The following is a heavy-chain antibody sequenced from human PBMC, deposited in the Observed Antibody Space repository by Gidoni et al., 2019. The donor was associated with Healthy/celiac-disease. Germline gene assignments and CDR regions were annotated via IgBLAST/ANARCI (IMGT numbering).Heavy chain of an antibody. V-gene: IGHV1-69*06. CDR3: ARVPAVAGKSGNWFDP. Sequence: QVQLVQSGAEVKKPGSSVKVSCKAYGGTFSSYALRWVRRAPGQGLEWMGGTIPIFGTANYAQKFQGRVTITADKSTSTAYMELSSLRSEDTAVYYCARVPAVAGKSGNWFDPWGQGTLVTVSS. J-gene: IGHJ5*02. CDR1: GGTFSSYA. CDR2: TIPIFGTA. D-gene: IGHD6-19*01.